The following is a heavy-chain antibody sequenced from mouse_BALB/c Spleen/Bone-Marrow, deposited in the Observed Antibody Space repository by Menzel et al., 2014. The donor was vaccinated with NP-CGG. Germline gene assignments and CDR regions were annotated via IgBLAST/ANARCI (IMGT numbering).Heavy chain of an antibody. Sequence: EVMLVEPGGGLVQPGGSLKLSCAASGFTFSSYGMSWVRQTPDKRLELVATINSNGGSTYYPDSVEGRFTISRDNAKNTLYLQMSSLKSEDTAMYYCARDYYGSSDYWGQGTTLTVSS. CDR3: ARDYYGSSDY. J-gene: IGHJ2*01. V-gene: IGHV5-6-3*01. CDR1: GFTFSSYG. D-gene: IGHD1-1*01. CDR2: INSNGGST.